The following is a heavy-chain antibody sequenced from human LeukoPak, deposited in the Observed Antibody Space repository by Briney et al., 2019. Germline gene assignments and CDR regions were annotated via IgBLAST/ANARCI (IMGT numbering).Heavy chain of an antibody. CDR2: IYHSGST. D-gene: IGHD3-22*01. CDR3: VKDGYDSSGYNYFDY. CDR1: GGSISSSNW. Sequence: PSGTLSLTCAVSGGSISSSNWWSWVRQPPGQGLEWIGEIYHSGSTNYNPSLKSRVTLSVDKSKNQFSLKLSSVTAADTAVYYCVKDGYDSSGYNYFDYWGQGTLVTVSS. V-gene: IGHV4-4*02. J-gene: IGHJ4*02.